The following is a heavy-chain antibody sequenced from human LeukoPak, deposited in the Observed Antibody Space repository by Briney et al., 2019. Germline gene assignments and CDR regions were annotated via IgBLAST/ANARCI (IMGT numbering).Heavy chain of an antibody. CDR3: ARDYGEVAP. D-gene: IGHD4-17*01. Sequence: GGSLRLSCAASGFTFSSYSMNWVRQAPGKGLEWVSYISSSGSTIYYADSVKGRFTISRDNAKNSLYLQMSSLRAEDTAVYYCARDYGEVAPWGQGTLVTVSS. V-gene: IGHV3-48*04. J-gene: IGHJ5*02. CDR1: GFTFSSYS. CDR2: ISSSGSTI.